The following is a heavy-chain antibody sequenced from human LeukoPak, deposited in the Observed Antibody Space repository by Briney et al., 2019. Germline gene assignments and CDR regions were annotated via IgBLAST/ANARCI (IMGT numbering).Heavy chain of an antibody. CDR2: IRSDGRIT. CDR3: TGDTKYLDY. J-gene: IGHJ4*02. CDR1: GFTFSGYW. Sequence: PGRPLRLSCAASGFTFSGYWMHRVRQGPGKGLVWVSGIRSDGRITMYADSVKGRFTISRDNAKNTLYLQMNSLRAEDTAVYYCTGDTKYLDYWGQGTLVTVSS. V-gene: IGHV3-74*03. D-gene: IGHD3-3*01.